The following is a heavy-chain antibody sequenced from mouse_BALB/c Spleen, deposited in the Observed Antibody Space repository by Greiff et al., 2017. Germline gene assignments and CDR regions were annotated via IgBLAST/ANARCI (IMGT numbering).Heavy chain of an antibody. V-gene: IGHV5-17*02. CDR1: GFTFSSFG. CDR3: ARGSTFYWYFDV. J-gene: IGHJ1*01. D-gene: IGHD1-1*01. CDR2: ISSGSSTI. Sequence: EVQLQESGGGLVQPGGSRKLSCAASGFTFSSFGMHWVRQAPEKGLEWVAYISSGSSTIYYADTVKGRFTISRDNPKNTLFLQMTSLRSEDTAMYYCARGSTFYWYFDVWGAGTTVTVSS.